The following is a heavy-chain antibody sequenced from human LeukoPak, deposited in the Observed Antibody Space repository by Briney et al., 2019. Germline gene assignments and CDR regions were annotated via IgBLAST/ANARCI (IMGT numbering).Heavy chain of an antibody. CDR1: GVRLSSNTAA. V-gene: IGHV6-1*01. Sequence: SQTLSLTCAISGVRLSSNTAAWNWIRQSPSRGLEWLGRTYYRSKWYNAYAESVKSRITINRDTSKNQFSLQLNSVTPEDTAVYYCARGPGRLDPWGQGTLVTVSS. CDR3: ARGPGRLDP. CDR2: TYYRSKWYN. J-gene: IGHJ5*02.